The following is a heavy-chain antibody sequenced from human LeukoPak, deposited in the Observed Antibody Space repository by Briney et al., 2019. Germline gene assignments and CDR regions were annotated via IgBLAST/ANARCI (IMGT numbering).Heavy chain of an antibody. CDR2: IIPIFGTA. V-gene: IGHV1-69*13. D-gene: IGHD2-2*02. J-gene: IGHJ5*02. CDR1: GGTFSSYA. CDR3: ARVEVVPAAIAWFDP. Sequence: SVKVSCKASGGTFSSYAISWVRQAPGQGLEWMGGIIPIFGTANYAQKFQGRVTITADESTSTAYMELSSLRSEDTAVYYCARVEVVPAAIAWFDPWGQGTLVTVFS.